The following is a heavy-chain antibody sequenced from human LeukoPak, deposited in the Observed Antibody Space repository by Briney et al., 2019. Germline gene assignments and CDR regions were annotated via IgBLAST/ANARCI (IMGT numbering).Heavy chain of an antibody. J-gene: IGHJ4*02. CDR3: ARDPGTTVVTGIDY. CDR2: IYHSGST. D-gene: IGHD4-23*01. CDR1: GGSISSGGYY. Sequence: PSETLSLTCTVSGGSISSGGYYWSWIRQPLGKGLEWIGYIYHSGSTYYNPSLKSRVTISVDRSKNQFSLKLSSVTAADTAVYYCARDPGTTVVTGIDYWGQGTLVTVSS. V-gene: IGHV4-30-2*01.